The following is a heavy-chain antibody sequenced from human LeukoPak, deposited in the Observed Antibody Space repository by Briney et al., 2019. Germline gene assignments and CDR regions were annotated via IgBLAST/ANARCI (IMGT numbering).Heavy chain of an antibody. D-gene: IGHD4-17*01. CDR2: IYYSGST. CDR1: GGSISSYY. J-gene: IGHJ4*02. CDR3: ARVSTESAYGDYERVDY. V-gene: IGHV4-59*01. Sequence: PSETLSLTCTVSGGSISSYYWSWIRQPPGKGLEWIGYIYYSGSTNYNPSLKSRVTISVDTSKNQFSLQLSSVTAADTAVYYCARVSTESAYGDYERVDYWGQGTLVTVSS.